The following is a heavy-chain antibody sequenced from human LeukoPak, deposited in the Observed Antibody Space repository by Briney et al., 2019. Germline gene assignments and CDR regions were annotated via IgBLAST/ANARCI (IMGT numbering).Heavy chain of an antibody. CDR1: GGTFSSYA. Sequence: GASVKVSCKASGGTFSSYAISWVRQAPGQGLEWMGWISAYNGNTNYAQKLQGRVTMTTDTSTSTAYMELRSLRSDDTAVYYCARDPSFSYYDFWSGYSSNAFDIWGQGTMVTVSS. CDR3: ARDPSFSYYDFWSGYSSNAFDI. CDR2: ISAYNGNT. V-gene: IGHV1-18*01. D-gene: IGHD3-3*01. J-gene: IGHJ3*02.